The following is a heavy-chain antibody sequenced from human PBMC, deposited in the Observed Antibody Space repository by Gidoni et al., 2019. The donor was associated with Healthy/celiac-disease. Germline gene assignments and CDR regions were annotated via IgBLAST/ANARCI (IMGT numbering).Heavy chain of an antibody. CDR3: AKVSPNYYDSSGYPDGYYYGMDV. D-gene: IGHD3-22*01. CDR1: GFTFSSYA. J-gene: IGHJ6*02. CDR2: ISGSGGST. Sequence: EVQLLESGGGLVQPGGSLRLSCAASGFTFSSYAMSWVRQAPGKGREWVSAISGSGGSTYYADSVKGRFTISRDNSKNTLYLQMNSLRAEDTAVYYCAKVSPNYYDSSGYPDGYYYGMDVWGQGTTVTVSS. V-gene: IGHV3-23*01.